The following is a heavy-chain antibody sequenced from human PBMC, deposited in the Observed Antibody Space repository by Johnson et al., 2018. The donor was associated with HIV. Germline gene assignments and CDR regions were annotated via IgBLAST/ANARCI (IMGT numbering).Heavy chain of an antibody. Sequence: VQLVESGGGVVQPGRSLRLSCAASGFTFNSYAMSWVRQAPGKGLEWVSAISGSGGSTYYADSVKGRFTISRDNSKNSLYLQMHSLRAEDTAVYYCARGLWPQRWAFDIWGQGTMVTVSS. CDR3: ARGLWPQRWAFDI. D-gene: IGHD5-24*01. CDR2: ISGSGGST. CDR1: GFTFNSYA. V-gene: IGHV3-23*04. J-gene: IGHJ3*02.